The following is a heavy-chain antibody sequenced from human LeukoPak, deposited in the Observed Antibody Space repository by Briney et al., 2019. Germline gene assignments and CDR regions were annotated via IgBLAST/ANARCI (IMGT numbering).Heavy chain of an antibody. CDR3: ARVYGDYAPFYYFDY. V-gene: IGHV3-48*03. J-gene: IGHJ4*02. CDR1: GFTFSSYE. CDR2: ISSSGSTI. D-gene: IGHD4-17*01. Sequence: GGSLRLSCAASGFTFSSYEMNWVRQAPGKGLEWVSYISSSGSTIYYADSVKGRFTISRDNAKNSLYLQMNSLRAEDTAVYYCARVYGDYAPFYYFDYWGQGTLLTVSS.